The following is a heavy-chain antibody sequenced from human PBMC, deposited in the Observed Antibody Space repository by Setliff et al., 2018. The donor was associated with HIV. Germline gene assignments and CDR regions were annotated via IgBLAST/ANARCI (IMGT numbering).Heavy chain of an antibody. CDR1: GGSFSGHF. Sequence: SETLSLTCAVSGGSFSGHFWGWFRQPPGKGLEWIGEIDYSGSTNYNPSLKSRVTISVDTSKNQLSLNLRSVTAADTAMYYCARKERGGAFDIWGLGTMVTVSS. CDR3: ARKERGGAFDI. V-gene: IGHV4-34*01. J-gene: IGHJ3*02. CDR2: IDYSGST.